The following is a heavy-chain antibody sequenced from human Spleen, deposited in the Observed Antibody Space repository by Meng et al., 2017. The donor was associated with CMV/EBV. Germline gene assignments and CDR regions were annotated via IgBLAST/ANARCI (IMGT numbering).Heavy chain of an antibody. CDR2: INHSGST. J-gene: IGHJ4*02. V-gene: IGHV4-34*01. Sequence: FSGYYWSWIRQPPGEGLEWIGEINHSGSTNYNPSLKSRVTISVDTSKNQFSLKLSSVTAADTAVYYCARGKPTYDYVWGSIKYYFDYWGQGTLVTVSS. CDR3: ARGKPTYDYVWGSIKYYFDY. CDR1: FSGYY. D-gene: IGHD3-16*01.